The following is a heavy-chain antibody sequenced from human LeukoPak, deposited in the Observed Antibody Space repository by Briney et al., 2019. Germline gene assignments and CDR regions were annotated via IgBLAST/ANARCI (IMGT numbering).Heavy chain of an antibody. Sequence: PGGSLRLSCAASGSTFSSYDMNWVRQAPGKGLEWVSSISRSSTYIFYADSVKGRFTISRDNAKNSLYLQMHSLRAEDTAVYHCVREGGHDYWGQGTLVTVSS. CDR3: VREGGHDY. CDR2: ISRSSTYI. J-gene: IGHJ4*02. V-gene: IGHV3-21*01. CDR1: GSTFSSYD. D-gene: IGHD2-15*01.